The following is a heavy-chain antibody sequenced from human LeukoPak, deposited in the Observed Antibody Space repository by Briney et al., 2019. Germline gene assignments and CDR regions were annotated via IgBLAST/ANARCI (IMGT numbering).Heavy chain of an antibody. CDR3: AHYGSGSYYLFDY. Sequence: XSXVXXXPGXGLEWVSAISGSGGSTYYADSVKGRFTISRDNSKNTLYLQMNSLRAEDTAVYYCAHYGSGSYYLFDYWGQGTLVTVSS. J-gene: IGHJ4*02. CDR2: ISGSGGST. D-gene: IGHD3-10*01. V-gene: IGHV3-23*01.